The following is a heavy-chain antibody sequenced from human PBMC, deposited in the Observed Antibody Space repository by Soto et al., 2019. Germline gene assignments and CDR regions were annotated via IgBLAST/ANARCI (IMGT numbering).Heavy chain of an antibody. Sequence: GSLRLSCAASGFTVSSNYMSWVRQAPGKGLEWVSVIYSGGSTYYADSVKGRFTISRDNSKNTLYLQMNSLRAEDTAVYYCARDYGSGPYGMDVWGQGTTVTVSS. CDR1: GFTVSSNY. V-gene: IGHV3-53*01. CDR3: ARDYGSGPYGMDV. J-gene: IGHJ6*02. D-gene: IGHD3-10*01. CDR2: IYSGGST.